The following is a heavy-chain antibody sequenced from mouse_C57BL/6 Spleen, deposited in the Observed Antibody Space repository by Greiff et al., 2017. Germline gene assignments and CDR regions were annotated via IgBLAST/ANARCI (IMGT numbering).Heavy chain of an antibody. J-gene: IGHJ3*01. Sequence: EVKVVESEGGLVQPGSSMKLSCTASGFTFSDYYMAWVRQVPEKGLEWVANINYDGSSTYYLDSLKSRFIISRDNAKNILYLQMSSLKSEDTATYYCAREGDYGSPFAYWGQGTLVTVSA. CDR1: GFTFSDYY. V-gene: IGHV5-16*01. D-gene: IGHD1-1*01. CDR2: INYDGSST. CDR3: AREGDYGSPFAY.